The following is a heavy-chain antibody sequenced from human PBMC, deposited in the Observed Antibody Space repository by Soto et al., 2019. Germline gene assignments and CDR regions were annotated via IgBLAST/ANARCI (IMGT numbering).Heavy chain of an antibody. CDR3: TAGGSSWYFDI. Sequence: QMQLVQSGPEVKKPGTSVKVSCKTSGFTFSNSAVQWVRQARGQHLEWIGWIVVGRNNTNYAQKFQERVTITRDMSTSTAYMELRSLRSDDTAVYYCTAGGSSWYFDIWGRGTLVTVS. V-gene: IGHV1-58*01. CDR2: IVVGRNNT. J-gene: IGHJ2*01. CDR1: GFTFSNSA. D-gene: IGHD2-15*01.